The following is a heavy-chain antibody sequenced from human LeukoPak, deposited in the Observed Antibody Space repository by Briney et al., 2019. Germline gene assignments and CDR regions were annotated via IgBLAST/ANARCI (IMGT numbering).Heavy chain of an antibody. CDR3: ARGRGYSGYGGGNYFDY. J-gene: IGHJ4*02. CDR1: GFTVSSNY. CDR2: IYSGGST. D-gene: IGHD5-12*01. V-gene: IGHV3-66*01. Sequence: GGSLRLSCAASGFTVSSNYMSWVRQAPGKGLEWVSVIYSGGSTYYADSVKGRFTISRDNSKNTLYLQMNSLRAEDTAVYYCARGRGYSGYGGGNYFDYWGQGTLVTVSS.